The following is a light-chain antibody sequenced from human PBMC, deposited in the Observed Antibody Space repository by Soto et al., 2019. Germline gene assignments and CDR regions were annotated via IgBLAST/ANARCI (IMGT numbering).Light chain of an antibody. CDR2: VNN. CDR3: QSYDSSLSGYVV. V-gene: IGLV1-40*01. CDR1: SSNIGALYD. Sequence: QSVLTQPPSVSGAPGQRVTISCTGSSSNIGALYDVHWYQQLPGTAPELLISVNNNRPSGVPDRFSGSKSGTSASLAITGLQAEDEADYYCQSYDSSLSGYVVFGGGTKLTVL. J-gene: IGLJ2*01.